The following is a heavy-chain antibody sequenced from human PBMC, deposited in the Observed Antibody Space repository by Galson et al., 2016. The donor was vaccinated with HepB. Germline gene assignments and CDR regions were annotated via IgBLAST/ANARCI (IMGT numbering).Heavy chain of an antibody. CDR1: GFTFSSYS. CDR2: ISTASSYK. Sequence: SLRLSYAASGFTFSSYSMTWVRQAPGQGLEWVASISTASSYKYYADSVKGRFTISRDNAKNSLNLQMNGLRAGDTAVYYCATDLGPRGRWDVDGFDVWGQGTMVTVSS. V-gene: IGHV3-21*01. J-gene: IGHJ3*01. D-gene: IGHD5-24*01. CDR3: ATDLGPRGRWDVDGFDV.